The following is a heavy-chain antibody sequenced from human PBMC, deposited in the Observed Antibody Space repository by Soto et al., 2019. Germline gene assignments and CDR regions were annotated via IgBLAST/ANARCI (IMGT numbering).Heavy chain of an antibody. J-gene: IGHJ4*02. CDR3: AKGYRSGFDAGCVGS. V-gene: IGHV3-30*18. CDR1: GFTFSSYG. D-gene: IGHD6-19*01. Sequence: QVQLVESGGGVVQPGRSLRLSCAASGFTFSSYGMHWVRQAPGKGLESVAIISYEGSKTYYADSVKGRFTISRDNSRNTVHLQMSSVSSEDTAVYYCAKGYRSGFDAGCVGSWGQGTLVTVSS. CDR2: ISYEGSKT.